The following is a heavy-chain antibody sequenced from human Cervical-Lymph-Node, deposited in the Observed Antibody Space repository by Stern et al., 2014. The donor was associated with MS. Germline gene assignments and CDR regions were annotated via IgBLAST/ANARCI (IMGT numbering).Heavy chain of an antibody. D-gene: IGHD6-19*01. J-gene: IGHJ5*02. V-gene: IGHV1-3*01. CDR3: AAGDSGQVFDP. Sequence: QVQLVQSGAEVKKPGASVKVSCKASGYTFSSYAMHWVRQATGQRLEWMGWINAGNGNTKYSQKFQGRVTITRDTSESTAYMELSSLRSEDTDVYYCAAGDSGQVFDPWGQGTLVTVSS. CDR2: INAGNGNT. CDR1: GYTFSSYA.